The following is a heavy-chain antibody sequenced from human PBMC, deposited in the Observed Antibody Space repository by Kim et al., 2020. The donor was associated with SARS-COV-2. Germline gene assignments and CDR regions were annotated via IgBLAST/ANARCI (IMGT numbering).Heavy chain of an antibody. CDR2: MNSISGST. V-gene: IGHV1-8*01. CDR1: GYTFTNFE. D-gene: IGHD6-13*01. Sequence: ASVKVSCKASGYTFTNFEITWVRQATGQGLEWMGWMNSISGSTGYAQKFKGRVTMTRDTSISTAYMELSSLRSDDTAIYYCARGSLISASASAYWGQGTLVTVSS. CDR3: ARGSLISASASAY. J-gene: IGHJ4*02.